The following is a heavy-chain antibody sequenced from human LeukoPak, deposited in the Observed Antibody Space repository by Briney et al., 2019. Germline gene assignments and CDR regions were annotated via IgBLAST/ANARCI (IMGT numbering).Heavy chain of an antibody. CDR3: ARKVRGNIAVADEYYFDY. V-gene: IGHV3-23*01. CDR1: GFTFSSYA. CDR2: ISGSGGST. J-gene: IGHJ4*02. Sequence: PGGSLRLSCAAPGFTFSSYAMSWVRQAPGKGLEWVSAISGSGGSTYYADSVKGRFTISRDNSKNTLYLQMNSLRAEDTAVYYCARKVRGNIAVADEYYFDYWGQGTLVTVSS. D-gene: IGHD6-19*01.